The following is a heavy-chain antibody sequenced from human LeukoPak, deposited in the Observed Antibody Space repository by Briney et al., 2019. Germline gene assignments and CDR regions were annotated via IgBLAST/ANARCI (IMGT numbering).Heavy chain of an antibody. CDR2: IYYSGST. D-gene: IGHD3-22*01. J-gene: IGHJ4*02. V-gene: IGHV4-39*07. CDR1: GGSISSSSYY. CDR3: ARGIPGYFGTSGYHYEY. Sequence: PSETLSLTCTVSGGSISSSSYYWGWIRQPPGKGLEWIGSIYYSGSTYYNPSLKSRVTISVDTSKNQFSLKLSSVTAADTAVYYCARGIPGYFGTSGYHYEYWGQGILVTVSS.